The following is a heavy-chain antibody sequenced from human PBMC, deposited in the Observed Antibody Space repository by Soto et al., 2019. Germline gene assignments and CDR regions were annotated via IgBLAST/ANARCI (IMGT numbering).Heavy chain of an antibody. V-gene: IGHV1-58*01. Sequence: SVKLSCTASGSTFTTSAVQWVRQARGQRLEWIGWIVVGSGNTNYAQKFQVRVTITRDMSTSTAYMELSSLRSEDTAVYYCAALHYDILTGTGYYGMDVWGQGTTVTVSS. J-gene: IGHJ6*02. CDR3: AALHYDILTGTGYYGMDV. D-gene: IGHD3-9*01. CDR2: IVVGSGNT. CDR1: GSTFTTSA.